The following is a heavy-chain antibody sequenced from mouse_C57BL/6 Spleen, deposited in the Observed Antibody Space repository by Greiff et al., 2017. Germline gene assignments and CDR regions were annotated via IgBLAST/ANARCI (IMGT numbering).Heavy chain of an antibody. CDR3: ARGYGNDGWYFDV. CDR2: INPSSGYT. J-gene: IGHJ1*03. CDR1: GYTFTSYW. V-gene: IGHV1-7*01. D-gene: IGHD2-10*02. Sequence: VQLQQSGAELVKPGASVKLSCKASGYTFTSYWMHWVKQRPGQGLELIGYINPSSGYTKYNQKFKDKATLTADKSSSTAYMQLSSLTYEDSAVYYCARGYGNDGWYFDVWGTGTTVTVSS.